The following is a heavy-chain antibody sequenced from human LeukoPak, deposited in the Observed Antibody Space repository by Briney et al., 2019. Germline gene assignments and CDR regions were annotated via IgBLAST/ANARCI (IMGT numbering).Heavy chain of an antibody. Sequence: SETLSLTCTVSGGSISGSSYYWGWIRQPPGKGLEWIGSIYYSESTYYNPSLKSRVTISVDTAKNQFSLKLSAVADADTAVYYCASLYSSGWYAYDYWGQGTLVTVSS. CDR1: GGSISGSSYY. V-gene: IGHV4-39*01. J-gene: IGHJ4*02. CDR2: IYYSEST. D-gene: IGHD6-19*01. CDR3: ASLYSSGWYAYDY.